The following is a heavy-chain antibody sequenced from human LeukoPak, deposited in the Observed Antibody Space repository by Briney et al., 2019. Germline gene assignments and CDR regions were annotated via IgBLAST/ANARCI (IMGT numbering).Heavy chain of an antibody. J-gene: IGHJ6*02. CDR3: AKWGIVVVPAASV. V-gene: IGHV3-23*01. CDR1: GITFSSYA. CDR2: ISGSGGST. Sequence: PGRSLRLSCAASGITFSSYAMSWVRQAPGKGLEWVSGISGSGGSTYYADSVKGRFTISRDNSKNTLYLQMNSLRAEDTAVYYCAKWGIVVVPAASVWGQGTTVTVSS. D-gene: IGHD2-2*01.